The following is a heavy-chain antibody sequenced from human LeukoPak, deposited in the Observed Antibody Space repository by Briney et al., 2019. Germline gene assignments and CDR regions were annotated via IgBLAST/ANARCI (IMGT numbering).Heavy chain of an antibody. CDR1: GGSISSSSYY. D-gene: IGHD2-2*01. CDR2: IYYSGST. Sequence: SETLSLTCTVSGGSISSSSYYWGWIRQPPGKGLEWIGSIYYSGSTYYNPSLKGRVTISVDTSKNQFSLKLSSVTAADTAVYYCARWGSTSCYDYWGQGTLVTVSS. CDR3: ARWGSTSCYDY. V-gene: IGHV4-39*01. J-gene: IGHJ4*02.